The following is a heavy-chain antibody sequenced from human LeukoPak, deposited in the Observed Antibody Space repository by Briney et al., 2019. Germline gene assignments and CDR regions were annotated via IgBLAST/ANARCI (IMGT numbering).Heavy chain of an antibody. V-gene: IGHV3-74*01. CDR2: INSDGSST. Sequence: GGSLRLSCAASGFTFSSYWMHWVRQAPGKGLVWVSRINSDGSSTSYADSVKGRFTISRDNAKNTLYLQMNSLRAGDTAVYYCARLVYDSSGYYPFFDYWGQGTLVTVSS. CDR3: ARLVYDSSGYYPFFDY. J-gene: IGHJ4*02. CDR1: GFTFSSYW. D-gene: IGHD3-22*01.